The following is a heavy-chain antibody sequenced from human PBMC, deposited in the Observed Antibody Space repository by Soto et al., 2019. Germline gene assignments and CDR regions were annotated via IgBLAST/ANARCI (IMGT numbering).Heavy chain of an antibody. Sequence: TSETLSLTCTVSGGSVSSYYWSWIRQPPGKGLEWIGYIYYSGSTNYNPSLKSRVTISVDTSKNQFSLKLSSVTAADTAVYYCARWCGVGIDYWGQGTLVTVSS. CDR3: ARWCGVGIDY. J-gene: IGHJ4*02. CDR1: GGSVSSYY. D-gene: IGHD2-8*02. CDR2: IYYSGST. V-gene: IGHV4-59*02.